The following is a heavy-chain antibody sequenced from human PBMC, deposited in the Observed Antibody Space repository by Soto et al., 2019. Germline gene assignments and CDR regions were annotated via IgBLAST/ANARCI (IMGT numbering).Heavy chain of an antibody. CDR3: ARKGYCSGGSCPYYFDS. D-gene: IGHD2-15*01. CDR1: GFFFSSSW. Sequence: GGSLRLSCAASGFFFSSSWMSWVRQAPGKGLEWVANIKEDGSEKYYVDSVKGRFTISRDNAENSLYLQMNSLRAEDSALYYCARKGYCSGGSCPYYFDSWGQGSLVTVSS. V-gene: IGHV3-7*01. CDR2: IKEDGSEK. J-gene: IGHJ4*02.